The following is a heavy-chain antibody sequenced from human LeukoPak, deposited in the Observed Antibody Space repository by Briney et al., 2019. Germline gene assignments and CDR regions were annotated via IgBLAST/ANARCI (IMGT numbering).Heavy chain of an antibody. Sequence: GGSLRLSCAASGFRFSDYYMSWTRQVPGRGLEWLSYISGNTPTIYYADSVKGRFTISRDNDKNSLYLHMNSLRAEDTAVYYCARDHNNWNYGVIDLWGQGTLVSVSS. CDR2: ISGNTPTI. CDR3: ARDHNNWNYGVIDL. V-gene: IGHV3-11*04. J-gene: IGHJ5*02. CDR1: GFRFSDYY. D-gene: IGHD1-7*01.